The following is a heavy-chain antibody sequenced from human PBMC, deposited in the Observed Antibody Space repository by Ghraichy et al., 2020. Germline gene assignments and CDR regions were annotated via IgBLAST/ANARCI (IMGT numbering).Heavy chain of an antibody. CDR1: GYTFTSYY. V-gene: IGHV1-46*01. CDR3: ARDTPYCSGGSCYTLTPQYYFDY. J-gene: IGHJ4*02. Sequence: ASVKVSCKASGYTFTSYYMHWVRQAPGQGLEWMGIINPSGGSTSYAQKFQGRVTMTRDTSTSTVYMELSSLRSEDTAVYYCARDTPYCSGGSCYTLTPQYYFDYWGQGTLVTVSS. CDR2: INPSGGST. D-gene: IGHD2-15*01.